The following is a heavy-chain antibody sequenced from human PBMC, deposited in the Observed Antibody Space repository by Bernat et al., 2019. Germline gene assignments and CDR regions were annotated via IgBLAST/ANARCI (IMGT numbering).Heavy chain of an antibody. J-gene: IGHJ5*02. Sequence: EVQLLESGGGLVQPGGSLRLSCAASGFTFSSYAMSWVRRAPGKGLVWVSRINSDGSITNYADSVKGRFTISRDNAKNTLYLQLNSLRAEDTAMYYCARGVTVAGTTPLGSWGQGTLVTVSS. D-gene: IGHD6-19*01. V-gene: IGHV3-74*02. CDR2: INSDGSIT. CDR1: GFTFSSYA. CDR3: ARGVTVAGTTPLGS.